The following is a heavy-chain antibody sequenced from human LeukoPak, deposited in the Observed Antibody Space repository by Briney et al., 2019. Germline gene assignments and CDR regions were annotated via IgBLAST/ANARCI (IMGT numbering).Heavy chain of an antibody. CDR3: ARRTIAAAGTDFDY. J-gene: IGHJ4*02. CDR1: GGSISSTSHY. V-gene: IGHV4-39*02. Sequence: SETLSLTCTVSGGSISSTSHYWGWIRQPPGKGLEWIGSIYYSGSTYYNPSLKSRVTISIDTSKNHFSLYLASVTAADTAFYYCARRTIAAAGTDFDYWGQGTLVTVSS. D-gene: IGHD6-13*01. CDR2: IYYSGST.